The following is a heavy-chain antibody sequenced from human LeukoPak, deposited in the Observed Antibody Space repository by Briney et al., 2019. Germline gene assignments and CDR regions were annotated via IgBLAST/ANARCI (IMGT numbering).Heavy chain of an antibody. Sequence: PSETLSLTCTVSGVSISSTIYYWGWIRQPPGKGLEWIATIYYSGSTYYNPSLKSRVTISVDTSKNQFSLKLTSVTAADTAVYYCATPGYGGPHYRFDYWGEGTLVTVSS. CDR2: IYYSGST. V-gene: IGHV4-39*01. CDR1: GVSISSTIYY. J-gene: IGHJ4*02. CDR3: ATPGYGGPHYRFDY. D-gene: IGHD4-23*01.